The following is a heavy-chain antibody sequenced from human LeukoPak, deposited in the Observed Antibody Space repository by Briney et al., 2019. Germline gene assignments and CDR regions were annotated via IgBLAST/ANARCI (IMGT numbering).Heavy chain of an antibody. D-gene: IGHD1-26*01. CDR1: GFTFSSYA. J-gene: IGHJ4*02. CDR2: MSYDGSNT. V-gene: IGHV3-30-3*01. Sequence: GGSLRLSCAASGFTFSSYAMHWVRQAPGKGLEWVALMSYDGSNTYYTGSVKGRFTISRDNSKNTLYLQMNSLRTEDTAVYYCAKATLRDKFIGSSSFDYWGQGTLVTVSS. CDR3: AKATLRDKFIGSSSFDY.